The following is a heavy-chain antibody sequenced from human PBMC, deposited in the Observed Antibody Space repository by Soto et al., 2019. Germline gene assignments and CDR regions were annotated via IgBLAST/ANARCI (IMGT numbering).Heavy chain of an antibody. J-gene: IGHJ4*02. CDR1: GFTFSSYA. CDR3: ARDFSSSWFDY. CDR2: ISYDGSNK. Sequence: GGSLRLSCAASGFTFSSYAMHWVRQAPGKGLEWVAVISYDGSNKYYADSVKGRFTISRDNSKNTLYLQMNSLRAEDTAVYYCARDFSSSWFDYWGQGTLVTVS. D-gene: IGHD6-13*01. V-gene: IGHV3-30-3*01.